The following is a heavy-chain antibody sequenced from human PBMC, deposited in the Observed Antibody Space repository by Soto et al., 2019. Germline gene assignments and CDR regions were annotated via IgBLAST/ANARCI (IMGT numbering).Heavy chain of an antibody. J-gene: IGHJ6*03. V-gene: IGHV4-34*01. CDR2: INHSGST. CDR3: ARGAGSSSMSRPDPYYYYYYMDV. CDR1: AGSFTGYY. D-gene: IGHD6-6*01. Sequence: SETLSLTCALYAGSFTGYYSSLIRQPPGKGMVWIGEINHSGSTNYNPSLKSRVTISVDTSKNQFSLKLSSVTAADTAVYYCARGAGSSSMSRPDPYYYYYYMDVWGKGTTVT.